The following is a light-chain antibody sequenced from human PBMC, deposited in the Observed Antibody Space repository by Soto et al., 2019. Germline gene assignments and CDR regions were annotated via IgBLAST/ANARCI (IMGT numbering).Light chain of an antibody. J-gene: IGKJ4*01. CDR3: QQCRNRPIT. CDR1: QNVYNN. CDR2: DAS. Sequence: EIVMTQSPATLSVSPGEGATLSCKASQNVYNNLAGYQQRPGHPPRLLIYDASTRATGISPRLSGGGYGTEFTLTISRLQAEYFVVYFWQQCRNRPITFGGGTKVEIK. V-gene: IGKV3-15*01.